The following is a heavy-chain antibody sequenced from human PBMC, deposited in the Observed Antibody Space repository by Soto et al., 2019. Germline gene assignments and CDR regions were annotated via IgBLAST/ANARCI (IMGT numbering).Heavy chain of an antibody. D-gene: IGHD6-19*01. CDR2: ISPYSGNT. CDR1: GYIFTNYD. Sequence: QVQLVQSGGEVKKPGASVKVSCKASGYIFTNYDIGWVRQAPGQGLEWMGWISPYSGNTKYTQKVQGIVTITTDTSTSPAYMELRSLRSDDTAVNYCVRLAYSGWYTGAYWGQGNLVTVSS. CDR3: VRLAYSGWYTGAY. J-gene: IGHJ4*02. V-gene: IGHV1-18*01.